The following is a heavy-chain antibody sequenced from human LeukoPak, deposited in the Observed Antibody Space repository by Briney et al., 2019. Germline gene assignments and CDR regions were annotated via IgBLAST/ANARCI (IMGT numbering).Heavy chain of an antibody. Sequence: GGSLRLSCAASGFTFSSYGMHWVRQAPGKGLEWVAVISYDGSNKYYADSVKGRFTISRDNAKNSLYLQMNSLRAEDMAVYYCARYLWFGELFDYWGQGTLVTVSS. CDR2: ISYDGSNK. J-gene: IGHJ4*02. CDR3: ARYLWFGELFDY. CDR1: GFTFSSYG. D-gene: IGHD3-10*01. V-gene: IGHV3-30*03.